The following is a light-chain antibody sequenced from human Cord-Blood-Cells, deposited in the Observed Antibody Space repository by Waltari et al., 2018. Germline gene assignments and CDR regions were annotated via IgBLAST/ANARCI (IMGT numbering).Light chain of an antibody. CDR1: QSVSSN. V-gene: IGKV3-15*01. CDR3: QQYNNWPPVT. Sequence: DIVMTQSPATMSVTPEESATLACRASQSVSSNLAWYQQKPGQAPRLPIYCASTRATGIPARFSGSGSGTEFTLTISSLQSEDFAVYYCQQYNNWPPVTFGQGTKVEIK. CDR2: CAS. J-gene: IGKJ1*01.